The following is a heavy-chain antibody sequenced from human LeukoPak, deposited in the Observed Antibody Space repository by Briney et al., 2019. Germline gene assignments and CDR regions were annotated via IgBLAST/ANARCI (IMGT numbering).Heavy chain of an antibody. J-gene: IGHJ4*02. Sequence: GGSLRLSCAASEFTFSSYAMSWVRQAPGKGLEWVSAISGSGGSTYYADSVKGRFTISRDNSKNTLYLQMSSLRAEDTAVYYCAKDPYDKEVYYFDYWGQGTLVTVSS. D-gene: IGHD3-9*01. CDR1: EFTFSSYA. CDR3: AKDPYDKEVYYFDY. V-gene: IGHV3-23*01. CDR2: ISGSGGST.